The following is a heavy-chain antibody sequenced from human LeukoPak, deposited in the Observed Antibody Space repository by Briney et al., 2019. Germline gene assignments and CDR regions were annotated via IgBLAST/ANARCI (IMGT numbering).Heavy chain of an antibody. J-gene: IGHJ4*02. CDR3: ARLYSSGWHVPAY. CDR2: IYYSGIT. CDR1: GGSISSSSYY. D-gene: IGHD6-19*01. Sequence: SETLSLTCSVSGGSISSSSYYWGWIRQPPGKGLEWIGGIYYSGITYYNPSLKSRVTVAVDTSKNQFSLKLSPVTAADTAVYYCARLYSSGWHVPAYWGQGTLVTVSS. V-gene: IGHV4-39*01.